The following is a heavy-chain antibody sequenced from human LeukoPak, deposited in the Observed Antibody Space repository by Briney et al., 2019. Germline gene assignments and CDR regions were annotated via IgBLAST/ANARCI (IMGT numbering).Heavy chain of an antibody. D-gene: IGHD3-10*01. CDR3: AREGYYGSGSPPSLYFDY. V-gene: IGHV3-30*03. CDR1: GFTFSSYG. CDR2: ISYDGRGK. Sequence: PGGSLRLSCGASGFTFSSYGMHWVRQAPGKGLEWVAVISYDGRGKFYADSVKGRFTISRDNSRSTLYLQMNSLRPEDTAIYYCAREGYYGSGSPPSLYFDYWGQGTLVTVSS. J-gene: IGHJ4*02.